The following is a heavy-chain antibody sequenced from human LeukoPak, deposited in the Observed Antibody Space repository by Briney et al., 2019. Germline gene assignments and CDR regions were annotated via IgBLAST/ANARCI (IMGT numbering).Heavy chain of an antibody. Sequence: GGSLTLSCAVSGVSFSDYAMNWVRLAPGTGLQWVSSISGSGGSTYYADSVKGRFSISRDNSKNTLSLQMNSLRAEETALYYCVKGGQRYDFWRFDYWGQGTVVTVSS. CDR3: VKGGQRYDFWRFDY. CDR1: GVSFSDYA. D-gene: IGHD3-3*01. V-gene: IGHV3-23*01. J-gene: IGHJ4*02. CDR2: ISGSGGST.